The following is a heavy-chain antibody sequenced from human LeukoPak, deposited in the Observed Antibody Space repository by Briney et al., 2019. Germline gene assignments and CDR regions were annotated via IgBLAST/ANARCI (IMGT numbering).Heavy chain of an antibody. CDR2: INHSGST. Sequence: SETLSLTCAVYGGSFSGYYWSWIRQPPGKGLEWIGEINHSGSTNYNPSLKSRVTISVDTSKNQFSLKLSSVTAADTAVYYCARATRGSPPYYYMDVWGKWTTVTVSS. CDR1: GGSFSGYY. CDR3: ARATRGSPPYYYMDV. D-gene: IGHD5-12*01. J-gene: IGHJ6*03. V-gene: IGHV4-34*01.